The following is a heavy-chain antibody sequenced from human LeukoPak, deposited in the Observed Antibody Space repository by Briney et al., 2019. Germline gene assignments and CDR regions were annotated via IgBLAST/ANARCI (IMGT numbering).Heavy chain of an antibody. CDR2: IGSSGSTI. D-gene: IGHD6-19*01. V-gene: IGHV3-48*03. CDR3: ARVTSGWSYFDS. Sequence: GGSLRLSCAASGFTFSSYEMNWVRQAPGKGLEWVSYIGSSGSTIYHADSVRGRFTISRDNAKNSLYLQMSSLRADDTAIYYGARVTSGWSYFDSWGQGTLVTVSS. CDR1: GFTFSSYE. J-gene: IGHJ4*02.